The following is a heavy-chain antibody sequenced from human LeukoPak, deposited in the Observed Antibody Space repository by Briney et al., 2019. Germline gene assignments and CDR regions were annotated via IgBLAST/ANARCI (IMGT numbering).Heavy chain of an antibody. CDR2: IIPIFGTA. D-gene: IGHD3-22*01. V-gene: IGHV1-69*13. CDR1: GGTFSSYA. Sequence: SVKVSCKASGGTFSSYAISWVRQAPGQGLEWMGGIIPIFGTANYAQKFQGRVTITADESTSTAYMELSSLRSEDTAVYYCARVDYYDSSGYYYGLLDYWGQGTLVTVSS. J-gene: IGHJ4*02. CDR3: ARVDYYDSSGYYYGLLDY.